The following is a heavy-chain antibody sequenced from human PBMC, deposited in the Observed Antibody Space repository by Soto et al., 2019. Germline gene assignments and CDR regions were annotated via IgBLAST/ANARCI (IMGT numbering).Heavy chain of an antibody. D-gene: IGHD5-18*01. CDR1: RFMFSSYC. CDR3: ARGSEYSYGYHYYGMDV. V-gene: IGHV3-74*01. J-gene: IGHJ6*02. Sequence: QPXECLSLYCAASRFMFSSYCMHWVRQAPGKGLVWVSRINSDGGTTTYADSVKGRFTISRDNAKNTLYLQMNSLRAEDTAVYYCARGSEYSYGYHYYGMDVWGQGTTVTVSS. CDR2: INSDGGTT.